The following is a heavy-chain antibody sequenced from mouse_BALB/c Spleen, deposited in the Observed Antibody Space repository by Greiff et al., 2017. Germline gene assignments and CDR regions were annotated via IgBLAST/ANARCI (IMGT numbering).Heavy chain of an antibody. CDR2: IRNNANNHAT. CDR3: TRNGYGYFGV. CDR1: GFTFSDAW. Sequence: EVQVVESGGGLVQPGGSMKLSCAASGFTFSDAWMDWVRQSPEKGLEWVAEIRNNANNHATYYAESVKGRFTISRDDSKGSVYLQMNNLRAEDTGIYYCTRNGYGYFGVWGAGTTVTVSS. V-gene: IGHV6-6*01. J-gene: IGHJ1*01.